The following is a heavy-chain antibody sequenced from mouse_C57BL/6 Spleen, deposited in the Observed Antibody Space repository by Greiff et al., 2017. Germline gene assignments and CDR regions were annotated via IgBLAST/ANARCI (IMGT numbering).Heavy chain of an antibody. CDR1: GYSITSGYY. Sequence: EVQLQQSGPGLVKPSQSLSLTCSVTGYSITSGYYWNWIRQFPGNKLEWMGYISYDGSNNYNPSLKNRISITRDTSKNQFFLKLNSVTTEDTATYYCARGNYDYDDGYFDYWGQGTTLTVSS. CDR3: ARGNYDYDDGYFDY. V-gene: IGHV3-6*01. CDR2: ISYDGSN. J-gene: IGHJ2*01. D-gene: IGHD2-4*01.